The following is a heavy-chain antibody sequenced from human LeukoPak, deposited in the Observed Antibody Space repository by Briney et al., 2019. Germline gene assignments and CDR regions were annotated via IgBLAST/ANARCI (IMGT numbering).Heavy chain of an antibody. CDR1: GGTFSSYA. V-gene: IGHV1-69*13. D-gene: IGHD5-18*01. CDR3: ARHVGGPPSYGRNLGYFDY. J-gene: IGHJ4*02. CDR2: IIPIFGTA. Sequence: ASVKVSCKASGGTFSSYAISWVRQAPGQGLEWMGGIIPIFGTANYAQKFQGRVTITADESTSTAYTELSSLRSEDTAVYYCARHVGGPPSYGRNLGYFDYWGQGTLVTVSS.